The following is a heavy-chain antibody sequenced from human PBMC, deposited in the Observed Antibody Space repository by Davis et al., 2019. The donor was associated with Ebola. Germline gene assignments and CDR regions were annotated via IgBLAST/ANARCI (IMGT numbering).Heavy chain of an antibody. CDR2: IRRKANSYAT. CDR3: TTTTVTTDY. Sequence: GESLKISCAASGFTFSGSAMHWVRQASGKGLEWVGRIRRKANSYATAYAASVKGRFTISRDDSKNTAYLQMNSLKTENTAVYYCTTTTVTTDYWGQGTLVTVSS. CDR1: GFTFSGSA. D-gene: IGHD4-17*01. J-gene: IGHJ4*02. V-gene: IGHV3-73*01.